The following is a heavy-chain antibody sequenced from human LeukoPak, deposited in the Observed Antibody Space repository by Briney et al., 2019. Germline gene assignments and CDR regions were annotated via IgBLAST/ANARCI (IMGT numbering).Heavy chain of an antibody. CDR1: GYTFTSYG. Sequence: ASVKVSCKASGYTFTSYGISWVRQAPGQGLEWMGWISAYNGNTNYAQKLQGRVTMTTDTSTSTAYMELRSLRSDDTAVYYCARGRGKFYYYGSGSFQDYFDYWGQGTLVTVSS. D-gene: IGHD3-10*01. CDR3: ARGRGKFYYYGSGSFQDYFDY. CDR2: ISAYNGNT. V-gene: IGHV1-18*01. J-gene: IGHJ4*02.